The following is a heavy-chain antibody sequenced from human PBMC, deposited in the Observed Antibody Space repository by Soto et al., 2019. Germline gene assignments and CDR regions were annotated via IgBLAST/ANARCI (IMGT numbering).Heavy chain of an antibody. CDR2: IYYSGST. CDR1: GGSISSSGYY. J-gene: IGHJ4*02. D-gene: IGHD5-18*01. V-gene: IGHV4-31*01. Sequence: SETLSPTCTVSGGSISSSGYYWSWIRQHPGKGLEWIGYIYYSGSTYYNPSLKSLVTISVDTSKNQFSLKLSSVTAADTAVYYCARSGYSYGPNPLLYWGQGTLVTVS. CDR3: ARSGYSYGPNPLLY.